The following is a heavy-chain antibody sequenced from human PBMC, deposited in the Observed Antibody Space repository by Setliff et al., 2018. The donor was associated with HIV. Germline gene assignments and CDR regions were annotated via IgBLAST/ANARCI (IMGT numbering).Heavy chain of an antibody. V-gene: IGHV4-59*11. CDR1: GPSINIHY. Sequence: SETLSLTCTVSGPSINIHYWSWIRQSPGKGFEWIGYIYSTGSPNYNPSLQSRVTISMVASRNQFSLKVTSVTAADTAVYYCAKGAGFYGDYTFDHWGQGRQVTVSS. CDR2: IYSTGSP. CDR3: AKGAGFYGDYTFDH. J-gene: IGHJ4*02. D-gene: IGHD4-17*01.